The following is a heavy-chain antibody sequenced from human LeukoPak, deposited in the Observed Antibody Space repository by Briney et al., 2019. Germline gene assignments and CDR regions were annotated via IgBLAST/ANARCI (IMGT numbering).Heavy chain of an antibody. J-gene: IGHJ4*02. D-gene: IGHD3-9*01. CDR3: ARSSRFDWLLYFDS. V-gene: IGHV1-18*01. CDR1: GYTFTSYG. Sequence: ASVKVSCKASGYTFTSYGINWVRQAPGQGLEWMGWISGYNGNTIYAENLQGRVTMTTDTSTNTAYIELGSLRSDDTAVFYCARSSRFDWLLYFDSWGQGALVTVSS. CDR2: ISGYNGNT.